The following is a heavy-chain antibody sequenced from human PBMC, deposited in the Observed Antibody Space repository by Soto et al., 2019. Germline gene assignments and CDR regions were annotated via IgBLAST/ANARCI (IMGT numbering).Heavy chain of an antibody. Sequence: QVQLVESGGGVVQPGRSLRLSCAASGFTFSSYGMHWVRQAPGKGLEWVAVIWYDGSNKYYADSVKGRFTISRDNSKNTLYLQKNSLRAEDMAVDYCARDKYYGSGSYLDYWGQGTLVTVSS. CDR2: IWYDGSNK. J-gene: IGHJ4*02. V-gene: IGHV3-33*01. CDR1: GFTFSSYG. CDR3: ARDKYYGSGSYLDY. D-gene: IGHD3-10*01.